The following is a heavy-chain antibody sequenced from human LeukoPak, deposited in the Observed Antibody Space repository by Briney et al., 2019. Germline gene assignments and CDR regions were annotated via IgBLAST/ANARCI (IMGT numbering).Heavy chain of an antibody. Sequence: SGTLSLTCVVSGGSISNSNWWSWVRQPPGKGLEWIGEIYHSGSTNYNPSLMRRVTISVDKSKNQFSLELNSVTAADTAVYYCARNGPTAGGNFDIWGQGTMVTVSS. D-gene: IGHD6-13*01. CDR3: ARNGPTAGGNFDI. J-gene: IGHJ3*02. CDR1: GGSISNSNW. CDR2: IYHSGST. V-gene: IGHV4-4*02.